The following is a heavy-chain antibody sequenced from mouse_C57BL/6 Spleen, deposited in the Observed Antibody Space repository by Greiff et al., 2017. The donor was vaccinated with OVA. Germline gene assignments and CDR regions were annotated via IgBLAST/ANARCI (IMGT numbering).Heavy chain of an antibody. V-gene: IGHV1-26*01. D-gene: IGHD2-5*01. J-gene: IGHJ4*01. Sequence: VQLQQSGPELVKPGASVKISCKASGYTFTDYYMNWVKQSHGKSLEWIGDINPNNGGTSYNQKFKGKATLTVDKSSSTAYMGLRSLTSEDSAVYYCARTYYSNYGYAMDYWGQGTSVTVSA. CDR1: GYTFTDYY. CDR2: INPNNGGT. CDR3: ARTYYSNYGYAMDY.